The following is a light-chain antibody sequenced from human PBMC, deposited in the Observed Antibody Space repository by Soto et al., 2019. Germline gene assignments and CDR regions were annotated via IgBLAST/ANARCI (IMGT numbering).Light chain of an antibody. V-gene: IGLV2-8*01. CDR2: EVT. CDR1: SSDIGAYNY. CDR3: SSYAGSNKLM. Sequence: QSVLTQPPSASGSPGQSVTISCTGTSSDIGAYNYVSWYQQHPGKAPKLMIYEVTERPSGVHDRFSGSKSGNTASLTVSGLQAEDEADYCCSSYAGSNKLMFGGGTKLTVL. J-gene: IGLJ3*02.